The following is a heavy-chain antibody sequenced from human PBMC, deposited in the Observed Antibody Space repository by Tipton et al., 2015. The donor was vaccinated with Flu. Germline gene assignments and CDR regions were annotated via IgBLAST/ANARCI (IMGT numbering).Heavy chain of an antibody. V-gene: IGHV3-48*03. CDR3: ARAPNKPYYDILTGYYNSPGIYSFDY. J-gene: IGHJ4*02. Sequence: SLRLSCAASGFTFSSYEMNWVRQAPGKGLEWVSYISSSGSTIYYADSVKGRFTISRDNAKNSLYLQMNSLRAEDTAVYYCARAPNKPYYDILTGYYNSPGIYSFDYWGQGTLVTVSS. D-gene: IGHD3-9*01. CDR1: GFTFSSYE. CDR2: ISSSGSTI.